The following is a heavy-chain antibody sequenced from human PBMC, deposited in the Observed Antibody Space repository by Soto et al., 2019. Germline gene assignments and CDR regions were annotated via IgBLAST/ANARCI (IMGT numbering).Heavy chain of an antibody. Sequence: PGGSLRLSCAASGFTFSSYWMHWVRQAPGKGLVWVSRINSDGSSTSYADSVKGRFTISRDNAKNTLYLQMNSLRAEDTAVYYCARGGYYYDSSGYYSPFDPWGQGTLVTVSS. J-gene: IGHJ5*02. CDR1: GFTFSSYW. V-gene: IGHV3-74*01. CDR3: ARGGYYYDSSGYYSPFDP. D-gene: IGHD3-22*01. CDR2: INSDGSST.